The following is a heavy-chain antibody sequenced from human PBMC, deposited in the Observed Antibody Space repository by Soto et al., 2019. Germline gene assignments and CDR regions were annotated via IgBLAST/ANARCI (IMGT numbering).Heavy chain of an antibody. CDR3: ASFDSSGYYNLHAFDI. Sequence: SVKVSCKASGGTFSSYAISWVRQAPGQVLEWMGGIIPIFGTANYAQKFQGRVTITADESTSTAYMELSSLRSEDTAVYYCASFDSSGYYNLHAFDIWGQGTMVTVSS. D-gene: IGHD3-22*01. CDR2: IIPIFGTA. CDR1: GGTFSSYA. J-gene: IGHJ3*02. V-gene: IGHV1-69*13.